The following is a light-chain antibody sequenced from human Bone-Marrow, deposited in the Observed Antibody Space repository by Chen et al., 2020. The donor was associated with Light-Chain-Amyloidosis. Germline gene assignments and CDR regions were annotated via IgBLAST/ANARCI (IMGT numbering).Light chain of an antibody. Sequence: DIQMPQSPSTLSASVGDRVTITCRASQSISSWLAWYQQKPGKAPKLLIYDASSLESGVPSRFSGSGSGTEFTLTISSLQPDDFATYYCQQYNSYSPLWTFGQGTKVEIK. V-gene: IGKV1-5*01. CDR1: QSISSW. CDR3: QQYNSYSPLWT. CDR2: DAS. J-gene: IGKJ1*01.